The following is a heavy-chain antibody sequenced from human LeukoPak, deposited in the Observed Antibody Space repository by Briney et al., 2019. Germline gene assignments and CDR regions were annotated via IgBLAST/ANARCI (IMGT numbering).Heavy chain of an antibody. CDR3: AKEGDYYYYMDV. J-gene: IGHJ6*03. CDR2: IRYDTSNK. CDR1: GFTFSSYG. D-gene: IGHD1-26*01. Sequence: GGSLRLSFAASGFTFSSYGMHWVRQAPGKGLAWVAFIRYDTSNKYYADSVTGRFTISRDNSKNTLYLQMNSLRAEDTAVYYCAKEGDYYYYMDVWGKGTTVTVSS. V-gene: IGHV3-30*02.